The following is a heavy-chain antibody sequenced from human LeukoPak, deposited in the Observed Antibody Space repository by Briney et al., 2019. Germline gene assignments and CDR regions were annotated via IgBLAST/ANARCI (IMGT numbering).Heavy chain of an antibody. J-gene: IGHJ4*02. V-gene: IGHV4-34*01. CDR1: GGFFRGYY. Sequence: CETLSLTCAVCGGFFRGYYWRWLRQPPGKGLEGIGEINHSGSTNYNPSLKSRVTISVDTSKNQFSLKLSSVTAADTATYYCARVEVAVADYWGQGTLVTVSS. CDR2: INHSGST. CDR3: ARVEVAVADY. D-gene: IGHD6-19*01.